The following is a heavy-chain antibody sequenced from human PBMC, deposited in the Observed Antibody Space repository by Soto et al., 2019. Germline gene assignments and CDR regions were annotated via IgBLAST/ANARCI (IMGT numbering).Heavy chain of an antibody. J-gene: IGHJ6*02. CDR1: GSTFTDYH. Sequence: PGGSLRLSCVASGSTFTDYHMYWVRQAPGKGLEWVSIISNDGSNTYSAESVKGRFTMSRDNSKNTLYLQMNSLRLEDTAIYFCARDRKWENLAVLTQYGMDVWGQGTTVTVSS. CDR2: ISNDGSNT. V-gene: IGHV3-30*03. D-gene: IGHD2-8*01. CDR3: ARDRKWENLAVLTQYGMDV.